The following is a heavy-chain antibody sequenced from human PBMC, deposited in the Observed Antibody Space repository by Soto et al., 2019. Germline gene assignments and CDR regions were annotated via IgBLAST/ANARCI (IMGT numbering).Heavy chain of an antibody. CDR1: GFTFSSYA. V-gene: IGHV3-23*01. J-gene: IGHJ3*02. Sequence: GGSLRLSCAASGFTFSSYAMSWVRQAPGKGLEWVSAISGSGGSTYYADSVKGRFTISRDNSKNTLYLQMNSLRAEDPAVYDCAKDVDYDILTGYAFDIWGQGTMVTVSS. D-gene: IGHD3-9*01. CDR2: ISGSGGST. CDR3: AKDVDYDILTGYAFDI.